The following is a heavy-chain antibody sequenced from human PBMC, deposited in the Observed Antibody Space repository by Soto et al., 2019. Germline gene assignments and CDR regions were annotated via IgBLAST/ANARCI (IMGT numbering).Heavy chain of an antibody. CDR2: INHSGST. J-gene: IGHJ5*02. D-gene: IGHD3-10*01. Sequence: LSLTFAVYGGSFSGYYWSWIRQPPGKGLEWIGEINHSGSTNYNPSLKSRVTISVDTSKNQFSLKLSSVTAADTAVYYCARITGGYYFLNWFDPWGQGTLVTVSS. CDR1: GGSFSGYY. V-gene: IGHV4-34*01. CDR3: ARITGGYYFLNWFDP.